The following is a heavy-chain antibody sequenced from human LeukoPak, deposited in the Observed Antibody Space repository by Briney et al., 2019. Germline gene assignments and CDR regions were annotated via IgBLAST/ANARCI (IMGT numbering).Heavy chain of an antibody. J-gene: IGHJ4*02. Sequence: GRSLRLSCAASGFTISSYAMHWVRQAPGKGLEWVAVISYDGSNKYYADSVKGRFTISRDNSKSTLYLQMNSLRAGDTAVYYCATDFPCSSTSCYWGYWGQGTLVTVSS. CDR1: GFTISSYA. V-gene: IGHV3-30-3*01. CDR3: ATDFPCSSTSCYWGY. D-gene: IGHD2-2*01. CDR2: ISYDGSNK.